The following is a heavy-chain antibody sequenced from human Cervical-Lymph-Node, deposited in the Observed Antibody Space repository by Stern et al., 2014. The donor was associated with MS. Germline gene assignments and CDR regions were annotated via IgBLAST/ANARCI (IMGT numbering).Heavy chain of an antibody. J-gene: IGHJ4*02. V-gene: IGHV4-59*03. Sequence: QVQLVESGPGLVKPSETLSLTCTFSGASISRYSWRWIRQPPGKGLEWIGYIYYSGSSNQNPSLKSRVAISLDTSKNQFTRRLSSVTAVDTAVYYCAGGSAVGAPDYWGQGTLVTVSS. CDR1: GASISRYS. CDR3: AGGSAVGAPDY. CDR2: IYYSGSS. D-gene: IGHD3-16*01.